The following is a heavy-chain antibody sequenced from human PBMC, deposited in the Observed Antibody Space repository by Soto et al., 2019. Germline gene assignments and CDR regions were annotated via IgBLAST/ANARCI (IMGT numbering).Heavy chain of an antibody. J-gene: IGHJ3*02. CDR2: IYSDGSI. D-gene: IGHD3-22*01. CDR1: EFTVSNNY. V-gene: IGHV3-53*01. Sequence: GGSLRLACAPSEFTVSNNYMNWVRQAPGKGLKWVSIIYSDGSIFYADSVKGRFTISRDNSRNTLYLQMDSLRAEDTAVYYCARGLKARHDAFDIWGPGTMVTVSS. CDR3: ARGLKARHDAFDI.